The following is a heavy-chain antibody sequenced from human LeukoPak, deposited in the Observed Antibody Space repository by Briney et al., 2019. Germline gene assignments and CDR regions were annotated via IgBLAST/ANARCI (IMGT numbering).Heavy chain of an antibody. CDR2: IWYDGSNK. V-gene: IGHV3-33*01. J-gene: IGHJ4*02. CDR1: GFTFSSYG. CDR3: ARDGPHYDIDC. Sequence: GGSLRLSCATSGFTFSSYGMHWVRQAPGKGLEWVTFIWYDGSNKIYADSVKGRFTISRDSSDNTQYLQMNSLRAEDTAVYFCARDGPHYDIDCWGQGTLVTVSS. D-gene: IGHD3-9*01.